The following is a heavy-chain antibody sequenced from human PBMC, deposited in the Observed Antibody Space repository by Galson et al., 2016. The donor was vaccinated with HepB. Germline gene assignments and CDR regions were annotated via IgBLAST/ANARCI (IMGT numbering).Heavy chain of an antibody. CDR1: GFSLSTGGLG. Sequence: PALVKPTQTLTLTCTFSGFSLSTGGLGVGWIRQPPGKALEWLGLIYWDADKRYSLSLQSRTTITKDTSKNQVVLTMTNMHPVDTATYYCARSGGYCSFDSSCYSFDAFDFWGQGTVVTVSS. J-gene: IGHJ3*01. D-gene: IGHD2-15*01. CDR3: ARSGGYCSFDSSCYSFDAFDF. V-gene: IGHV2-5*02. CDR2: IYWDADK.